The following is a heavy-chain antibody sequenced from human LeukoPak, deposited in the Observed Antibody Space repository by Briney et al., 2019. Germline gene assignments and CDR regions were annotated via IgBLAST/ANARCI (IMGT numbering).Heavy chain of an antibody. CDR3: ARHQRCTENFDY. V-gene: IGHV4-38-2*01. Sequence: SETLSLTCAVSGYSLSSGYYWGWIRQPPGKGLEWIGSMYHSGGTYYNPSLKSRVTISVDTSKNQFSLKLSSVTAADTAVYYCARHQRCTENFDYWGQGTQVTVSS. CDR1: GYSLSSGYY. CDR2: MYHSGGT. J-gene: IGHJ4*02. D-gene: IGHD5-24*01.